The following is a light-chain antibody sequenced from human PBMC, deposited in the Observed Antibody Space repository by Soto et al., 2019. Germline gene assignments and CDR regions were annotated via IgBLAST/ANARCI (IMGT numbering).Light chain of an antibody. CDR1: QSVSSK. CDR3: QQYNNWPRT. CDR2: GAS. J-gene: IGKJ1*01. Sequence: EIVMTPFPATLSLPPGEKTTLSCRASQSVSSKLAWYQQKPGRAPRLLIYGASSRATGIPARFSGSGSGTEFTLTISSLQSEDFAVYYCQQYNNWPRTFGQGTKVDIK. V-gene: IGKV3-15*01.